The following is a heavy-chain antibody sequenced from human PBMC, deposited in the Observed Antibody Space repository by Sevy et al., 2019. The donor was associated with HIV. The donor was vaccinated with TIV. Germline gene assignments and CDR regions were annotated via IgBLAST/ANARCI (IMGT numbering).Heavy chain of an antibody. Sequence: SETLSLTCTVSGGSITSLYWSWIRQPPGKGLEWIANIYYNGHINYNPSLKSRFTLSLGTSKNQFSLRLSSVTAADTAMYYCAGENAWGRGYSWGQGTLVTVSS. V-gene: IGHV4-59*08. CDR1: GGSITSLY. J-gene: IGHJ4*02. D-gene: IGHD1-26*01. CDR3: AGENAWGRGYS. CDR2: IYYNGHI.